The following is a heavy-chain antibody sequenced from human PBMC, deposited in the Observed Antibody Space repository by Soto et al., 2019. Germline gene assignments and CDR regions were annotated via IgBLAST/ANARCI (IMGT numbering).Heavy chain of an antibody. CDR3: ARLLAPYCGGDCFSGFDY. V-gene: IGHV1-46*01. CDR1: GYTFTSYY. CDR2: INPSGGST. J-gene: IGHJ4*02. Sequence: ASVKVSCKASGYTFTSYYMHWVRQAPGQGLEWMGIINPSGGSTSYAQKFQGRVTMTRDTSTSTVYMELSSLRSEDTAVYYCARLLAPYCGGDCFSGFDYWGQGTLVTVSS. D-gene: IGHD2-21*02.